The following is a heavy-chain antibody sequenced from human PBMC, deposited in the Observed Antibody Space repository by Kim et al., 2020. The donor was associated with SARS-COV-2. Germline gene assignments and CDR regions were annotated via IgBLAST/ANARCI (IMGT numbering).Heavy chain of an antibody. CDR1: GFTFDDYA. V-gene: IGHV3-9*01. Sequence: GGSLRLSCAASGFTFDDYAMHWVRQAPGKGLEWVSGISWNSGSIGYADSVKGRFTISRDNAKNSLYLQMNSLRAEDTALYYCAKDRKDGGSSWYSLRYY. J-gene: IGHJ6*01. CDR3: AKDRKDGGSSWYSLRYY. D-gene: IGHD6-13*01. CDR2: ISWNSGSI.